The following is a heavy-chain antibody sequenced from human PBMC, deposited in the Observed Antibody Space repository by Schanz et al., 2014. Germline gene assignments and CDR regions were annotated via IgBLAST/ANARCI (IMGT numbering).Heavy chain of an antibody. V-gene: IGHV3-53*01. CDR3: ARDGGRDGYNLAFDV. D-gene: IGHD5-12*01. CDR1: GFTVNTNY. Sequence: EVQLVESGGGLIQPGGSLRLSCAVSGFTVNTNYMSWVRQAPGKGLEWVSSIYINSGSTNYADSVKGRFTISRDNSKNTLYVQMNSLRAEDTAVYFCARDGGRDGYNLAFDVWGQGTLVTVSS. J-gene: IGHJ3*01. CDR2: IYINSGST.